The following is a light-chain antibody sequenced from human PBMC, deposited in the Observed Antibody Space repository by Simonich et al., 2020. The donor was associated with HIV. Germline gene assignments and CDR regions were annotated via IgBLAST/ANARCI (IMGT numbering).Light chain of an antibody. CDR1: QGSNSY. CDR3: QQAKTWPSIT. CDR2: AAF. V-gene: IGKV1-9*01. J-gene: IGKJ5*01. Sequence: SQSTQSPSFLSISIGDRVTITCRASQGSNSYLAWYQQKPGKAPKLLIYAAFTLQSGVPSRFSGSGSGTELTLTTSSMQPEYFATYHCQQAKTWPSITLGQGTRLE.